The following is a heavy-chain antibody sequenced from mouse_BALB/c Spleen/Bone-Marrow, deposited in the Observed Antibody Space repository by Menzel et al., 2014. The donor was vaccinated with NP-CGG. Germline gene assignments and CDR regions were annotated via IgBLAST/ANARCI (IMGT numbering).Heavy chain of an antibody. J-gene: IGHJ2*01. CDR2: IYPGSEST. V-gene: IGHV1-55*01. CDR3: ARWDY. Sequence: QVQLQQSGAELVKPGTSVKMSCKASGYTFTSYWMHWVKQRPGQGLEWIGDIYPGSESTNYNEKFKSKATLTVDTSSSTAYMQLSSLTSEDSAVYYCARWDYWGQGTTLTVSS. CDR1: GYTFTSYW.